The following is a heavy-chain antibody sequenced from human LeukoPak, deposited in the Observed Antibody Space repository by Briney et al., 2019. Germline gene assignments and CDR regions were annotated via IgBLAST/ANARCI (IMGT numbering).Heavy chain of an antibody. D-gene: IGHD3-22*01. J-gene: IGHJ4*02. V-gene: IGHV5-51*01. Sequence: GESLKISCKGSGYSFTSYWIGWVRQMPGKGLEWMGIIYPGDSDTRYSPSLQGQVTISTDKSISTAYLQWSSLKASDTAMYYCAREDGYYYDGSGYFDYWGQGTLVTVSS. CDR3: AREDGYYYDGSGYFDY. CDR2: IYPGDSDT. CDR1: GYSFTSYW.